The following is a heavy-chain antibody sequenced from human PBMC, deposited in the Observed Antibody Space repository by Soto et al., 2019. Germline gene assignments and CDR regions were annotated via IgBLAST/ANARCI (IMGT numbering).Heavy chain of an antibody. CDR1: GYTFTSYA. J-gene: IGHJ5*02. CDR3: ARDLHDYVSFRFDP. V-gene: IGHV3-21*01. D-gene: IGHD3-16*01. Sequence: ASVKVSCKASGYTFTSYAMHWVRQAPGKGLKWVSSISRSSSYIYYADSVKGRFTISRDNAKNSLYLQMNSLRAEDTAVYYCARDLHDYVSFRFDPWGQGTLVTVSS. CDR2: ISRSSSYI.